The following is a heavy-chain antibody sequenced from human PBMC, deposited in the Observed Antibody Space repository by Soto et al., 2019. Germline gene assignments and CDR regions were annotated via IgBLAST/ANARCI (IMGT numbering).Heavy chain of an antibody. Sequence: PGGSLRLSCAASGFTFSSYGMHWVRQAPGKGLEWVAVISYDGSNKYYADSVKGRFTISRDNSKNTLYLQMNSLRAEDTAVYYCASDVAVAGTGLFDYWGQGTLVTVSS. CDR2: ISYDGSNK. J-gene: IGHJ4*02. CDR1: GFTFSSYG. V-gene: IGHV3-30*03. CDR3: ASDVAVAGTGLFDY. D-gene: IGHD6-19*01.